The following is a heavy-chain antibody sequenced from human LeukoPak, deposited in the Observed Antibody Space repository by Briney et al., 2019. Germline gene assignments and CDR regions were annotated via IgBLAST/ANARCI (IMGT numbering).Heavy chain of an antibody. CDR1: GYTFTSYG. CDR3: ASAGRGGTESVYDY. CDR2: ISAYNGNT. D-gene: IGHD2-15*01. Sequence: ASVKVSCKASGYTFTSYGISWVRQAPGQGLEWMGWISAYNGNTNYAQKLQGRVTMTTDTSTSTAYMELRSLRSGDTAVYYCASAGRGGTESVYDYWGQGTLVTVSS. J-gene: IGHJ4*02. V-gene: IGHV1-18*01.